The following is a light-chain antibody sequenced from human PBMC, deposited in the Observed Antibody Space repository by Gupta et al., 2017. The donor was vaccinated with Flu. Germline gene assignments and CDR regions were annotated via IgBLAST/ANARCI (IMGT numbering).Light chain of an antibody. CDR3: QQRYSTPTI. CDR2: AAS. Sequence: DIKMTQSPSSLSASVGDRVTITCRASQSISSYLNWYQQKPGKAPKLLIYAASSLQSGVPSRLSGSGSGTDFTLTISSLQPEDFATYYCQQRYSTPTILGGGTKVEIK. J-gene: IGKJ4*01. V-gene: IGKV1-39*01. CDR1: QSISSY.